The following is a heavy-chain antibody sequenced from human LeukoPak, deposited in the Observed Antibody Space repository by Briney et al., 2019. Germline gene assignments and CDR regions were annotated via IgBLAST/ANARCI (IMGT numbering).Heavy chain of an antibody. CDR1: GFTFSSYS. D-gene: IGHD1-26*01. CDR3: ARTRGSYPFDY. Sequence: GGSLRLSCAASGFTFSSYSMNWVRQAPGKGLGWVSYISSSSSTIYYADSVKGRFTISRDNAKNSLYLQMNSLRAEDTAVYYCARTRGSYPFDYWGQGTLVTVSS. V-gene: IGHV3-48*01. J-gene: IGHJ4*02. CDR2: ISSSSSTI.